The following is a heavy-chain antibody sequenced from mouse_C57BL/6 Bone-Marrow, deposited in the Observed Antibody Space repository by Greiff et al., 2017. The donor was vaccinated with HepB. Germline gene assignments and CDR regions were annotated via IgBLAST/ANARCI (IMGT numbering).Heavy chain of an antibody. CDR1: GFTFSDFY. V-gene: IGHV7-1*01. CDR3: ARGASYGSRSSDWYFDV. Sequence: EVKLVDSGGGLVQSGRSLRLSCATSGFTFSDFYMAWVRQAPGKGLEWIAASRNKANDYTTDYSASVKGRFIVSRDTSQSILYLQMNALRAEDTAIYYCARGASYGSRSSDWYFDVWGTGTTVTVSS. D-gene: IGHD1-1*01. J-gene: IGHJ1*03. CDR2: SRNKANDYTT.